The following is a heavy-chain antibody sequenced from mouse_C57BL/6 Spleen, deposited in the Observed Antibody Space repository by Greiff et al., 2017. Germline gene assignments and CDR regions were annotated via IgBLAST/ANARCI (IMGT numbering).Heavy chain of an antibody. CDR1: GFTFSDYG. CDR2: ISSGSSTI. V-gene: IGHV5-17*01. Sequence: DVKLVESGGGLVKPGGSLKLSCAASGFTFSDYGMHWVRQAPEKGLEWVAYISSGSSTIYYADTVKGRFTISRDNAKNTLFLQMTSLRSEDTAMYYCARRWDHYYYAMDYWGQGTSVTVSS. D-gene: IGHD4-1*01. CDR3: ARRWDHYYYAMDY. J-gene: IGHJ4*01.